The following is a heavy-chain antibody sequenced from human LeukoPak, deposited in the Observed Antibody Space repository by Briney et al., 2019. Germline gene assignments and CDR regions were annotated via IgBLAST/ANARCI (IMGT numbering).Heavy chain of an antibody. CDR2: MNPNSGNT. V-gene: IGHV1-8*01. CDR3: ARGIGIAVAGSNYYYYYGMDV. J-gene: IGHJ6*02. Sequence: ASVKVSCTASGYTFTSYDINWVRQATGQGLEWMGWMNPNSGNTGYAQKFQGRVTMTRNTSISTAYMELSSLRSEDTAVYYCARGIGIAVAGSNYYYYYGMDVWGQGTTVTVSS. CDR1: GYTFTSYD. D-gene: IGHD6-19*01.